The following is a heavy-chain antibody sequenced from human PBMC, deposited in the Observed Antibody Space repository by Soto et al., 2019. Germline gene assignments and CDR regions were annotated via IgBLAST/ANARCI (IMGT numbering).Heavy chain of an antibody. CDR3: AKGGYYYYTSGYY. V-gene: IGHV3-23*01. CDR1: GFTFSSFA. CDR2: ITGSGGST. D-gene: IGHD3-22*01. Sequence: EVQLLESGGGLVQPGGSLRLSCAASGFTFSSFAMSWVRQAPGEGLEWVSSITGSGGSTYYPDSVKGRFNISRDNSKNTLYLQMSSLRAEDTAVYYCAKGGYYYYTSGYYWGQGTLVTVSS. J-gene: IGHJ4*02.